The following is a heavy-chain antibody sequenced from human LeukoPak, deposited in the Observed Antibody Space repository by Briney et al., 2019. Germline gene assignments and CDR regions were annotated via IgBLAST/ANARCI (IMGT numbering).Heavy chain of an antibody. D-gene: IGHD2-8*01. CDR3: ATNGGPAGPG. CDR2: INPDSGGT. CDR1: GYTFTSYG. Sequence: ASVKVSCKASGYTFTSYGISWVRQAPGQGLEWMGRINPDSGGTNYAQKFQGRVTMTRDTSITTAYMELSRLRSDDTAVYYCATNGGPAGPGWGQGTLVTVS. J-gene: IGHJ4*02. V-gene: IGHV1-2*06.